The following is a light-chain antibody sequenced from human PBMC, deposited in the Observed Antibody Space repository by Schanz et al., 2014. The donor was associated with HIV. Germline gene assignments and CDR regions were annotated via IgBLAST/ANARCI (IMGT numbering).Light chain of an antibody. CDR3: QQYNDWPPIT. J-gene: IGKJ5*01. CDR2: SAS. V-gene: IGKV3-15*01. Sequence: EIVLTQSPGTLSLSPGERATLSCRASQSVTSRYLAWYQQKLGQAPRLLIHSASTRVTGIPARFSGSGSGTEFTLTISGLQSEDFAVYYCQQYNDWPPITFGQGTRLEIK. CDR1: QSVTSRY.